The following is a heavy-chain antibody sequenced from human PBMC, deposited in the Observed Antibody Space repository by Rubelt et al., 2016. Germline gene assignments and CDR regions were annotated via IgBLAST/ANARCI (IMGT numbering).Heavy chain of an antibody. CDR1: GFTFGDYA. CDR3: TRDRDGYNVGGYY. J-gene: IGHJ4*02. CDR2: IRSKAYGGTT. Sequence: GSGGGLVKPGRSLRLSCTASGFTFGDYAISWFRQAPGKGLEWGGFIRSKAYGGTTEYAASVKGRFTISRDDSKSIAYLQMKSLKTEDTAVYYCTRDRDGYNVGGYYWGQGTLVTVSS. D-gene: IGHD5-24*01. V-gene: IGHV3-49*05.